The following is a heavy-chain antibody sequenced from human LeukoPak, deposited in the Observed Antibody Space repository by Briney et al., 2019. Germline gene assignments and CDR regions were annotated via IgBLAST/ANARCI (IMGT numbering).Heavy chain of an antibody. Sequence: ASVKVSCKASGYTFTSYGISWVRQAPGQGLEWMGWISACNGNTNYAQKLQGRVTMTTDTSTSTAYMELRSLRSDDTAVYYCARDLPRTGYCSSTSCYAFDYWGQGTLVTVSS. CDR2: ISACNGNT. V-gene: IGHV1-18*01. CDR3: ARDLPRTGYCSSTSCYAFDY. CDR1: GYTFTSYG. D-gene: IGHD2-2*01. J-gene: IGHJ4*02.